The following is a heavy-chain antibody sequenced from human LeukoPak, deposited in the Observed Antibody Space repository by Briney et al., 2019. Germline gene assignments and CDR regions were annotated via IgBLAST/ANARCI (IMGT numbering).Heavy chain of an antibody. CDR3: ARRGSGSYHDY. V-gene: IGHV4-39*01. Sequence: SETLSLTCSVSGDSLSSSTYYWGWIRQPPGKGLEWIGSIYYTGSTYYNPSLKSRVAISVDTSKNQFSLKLSSVTAADTAVYYCARRGSGSYHDYWGQGTLVTVSS. CDR2: IYYTGST. D-gene: IGHD3-10*01. CDR1: GDSLSSSTYY. J-gene: IGHJ4*02.